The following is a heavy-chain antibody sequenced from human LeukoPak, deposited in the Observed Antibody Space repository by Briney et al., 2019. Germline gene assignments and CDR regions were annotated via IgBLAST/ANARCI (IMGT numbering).Heavy chain of an antibody. CDR2: ISYDGSNK. V-gene: IGHV3-30-3*01. J-gene: IGHJ4*02. D-gene: IGHD3-10*01. Sequence: PGRSLRLSCAASGLTFSSYAMHWVRQAPGKGLEWVAVISYDGSNKYYADSVKGRFTISRDNSKNTLYLQMNSLRAEDTAVYYCARDLFDGAHSSGSLFDYWGQGTLVTVSS. CDR1: GLTFSSYA. CDR3: ARDLFDGAHSSGSLFDY.